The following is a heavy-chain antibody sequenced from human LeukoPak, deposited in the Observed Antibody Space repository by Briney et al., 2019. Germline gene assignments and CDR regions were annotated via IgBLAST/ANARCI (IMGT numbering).Heavy chain of an antibody. D-gene: IGHD4-23*01. J-gene: IGHJ4*02. Sequence: PGGSLRLSCAASGFSFSTYAMSWVRQAPGAPGKGLEWVSGISGSGGSTYYADSVKGRLTISRDNSKNTLYLQMNSLRAEDTAVYYCAKDDGGNTLPDYWGQGTLVTVSS. CDR2: ISGSGGST. V-gene: IGHV3-23*01. CDR3: AKDDGGNTLPDY. CDR1: GFSFSTYA.